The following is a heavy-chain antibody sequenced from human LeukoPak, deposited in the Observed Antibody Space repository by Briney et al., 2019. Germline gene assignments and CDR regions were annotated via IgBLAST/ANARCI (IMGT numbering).Heavy chain of an antibody. CDR3: ARRRAVRGVIIKAARNWFDP. CDR2: INPSGGST. J-gene: IGHJ5*02. CDR1: GYTFTSYY. Sequence: GASVKVSCKASGYTFTSYYMHWVRQAPGQGLEWMGIINPSGGSTSYAQKFQGRVTMTRNTSISTAYMELSSLRSEDTAVYYCARRRAVRGVIIKAARNWFDPWGQGTLVTVSS. V-gene: IGHV1-46*01. D-gene: IGHD3-10*01.